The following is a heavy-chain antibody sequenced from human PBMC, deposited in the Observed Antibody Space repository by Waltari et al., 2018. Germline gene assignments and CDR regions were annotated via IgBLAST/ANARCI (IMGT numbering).Heavy chain of an antibody. CDR1: GYSISSGYY. Sequence: QVQLQESGPGLVKPSETLSLTCAVSGYSISSGYYWGWIRRPPGKGLEWIGNIYYSGSTNYNPSLKSRVTISVDTSKNQFSLKLSSVTAADTAVYYCARGGEWSRHFDYWGQGTLVTVSS. CDR3: ARGGEWSRHFDY. V-gene: IGHV4-38-2*01. D-gene: IGHD3-3*01. J-gene: IGHJ4*02. CDR2: IYYSGST.